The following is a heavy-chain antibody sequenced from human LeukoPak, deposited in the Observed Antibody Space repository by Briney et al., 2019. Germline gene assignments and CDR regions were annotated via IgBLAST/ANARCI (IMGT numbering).Heavy chain of an antibody. CDR1: GYSISRGYY. CDR2: IYHIGST. Sequence: SETLSLTCGVSGYSISRGYYWAWIRQPPGKGLEWIGTIYHIGSTYYNPSLESRVTISVDTSKKEFSLNLNSVTAADTPVYYCARAGWIITSGIAYWGQGALVTVSS. J-gene: IGHJ4*02. CDR3: ARAGWIITSGIAY. D-gene: IGHD1-20*01. V-gene: IGHV4-38-2*01.